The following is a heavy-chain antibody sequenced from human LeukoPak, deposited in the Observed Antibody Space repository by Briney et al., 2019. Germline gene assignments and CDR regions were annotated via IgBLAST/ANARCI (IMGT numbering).Heavy chain of an antibody. J-gene: IGHJ6*02. V-gene: IGHV1-69*13. CDR2: IIPIFGTA. D-gene: IGHD6-6*01. CDR1: GYTFTTYA. Sequence: SVKVSCKASGYTFTTYAISWVRQAPGQGLEWMGGIIPIFGTANYAQKFQGRVTITADESTSTAYMELSSLRSEDTAVYYCARDEYSSYDMDVWGQGTTVTVSS. CDR3: ARDEYSSYDMDV.